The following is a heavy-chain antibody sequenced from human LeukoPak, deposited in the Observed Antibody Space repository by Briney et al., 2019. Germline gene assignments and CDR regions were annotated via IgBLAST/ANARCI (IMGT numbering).Heavy chain of an antibody. CDR1: GFTFSSYW. D-gene: IGHD3/OR15-3a*01. V-gene: IGHV3-74*01. CDR3: AKDLDAGLPGVFDY. J-gene: IGHJ4*02. Sequence: GGSLRLSCAASGFTFSSYWMHWVRQVPGKGLVWVSRVSPDGRTTSYADSVKGRFTISRDNSKNTLYLQMNSLRAEDTAVYYCAKDLDAGLPGVFDYWGQGTLVTVSS. CDR2: VSPDGRTT.